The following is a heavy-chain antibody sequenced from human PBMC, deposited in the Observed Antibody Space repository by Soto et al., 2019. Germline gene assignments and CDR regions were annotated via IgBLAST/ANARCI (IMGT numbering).Heavy chain of an antibody. J-gene: IGHJ6*02. CDR1: GGTFSSHA. Sequence: SVKVSCKASGGTFSSHAISWVRQAPGQGLEWMGGIIPIFGTANYAQKLQGRVTITADESTSTAYMELSSLRSEDTAVYYCARAGRVTGTTGYYYYGMDVWGQGTTVAVSS. D-gene: IGHD1-20*01. CDR3: ARAGRVTGTTGYYYYGMDV. V-gene: IGHV1-69*13. CDR2: IIPIFGTA.